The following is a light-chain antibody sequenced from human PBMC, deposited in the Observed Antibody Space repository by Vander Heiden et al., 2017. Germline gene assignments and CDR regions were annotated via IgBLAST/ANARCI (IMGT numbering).Light chain of an antibody. CDR2: AAS. V-gene: IGKV1-39*01. CDR3: QRSYSTSLT. J-gene: IGKJ4*01. Sequence: DINMTQSPSSLSASAGERATITCRASQSISSYLDWYQQKPGQAPRLLIYAASSLPSGVPARFSGSGSGTDFTLTISSLQPEDFATYYCQRSYSTSLTFGGGTKVEIK. CDR1: QSISSY.